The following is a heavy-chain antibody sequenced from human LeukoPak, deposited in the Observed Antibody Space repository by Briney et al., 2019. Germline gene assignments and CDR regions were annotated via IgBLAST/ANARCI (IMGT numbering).Heavy chain of an antibody. CDR3: AREVGKYSSGWRDY. J-gene: IGHJ4*02. CDR1: GYTFTCYY. Sequence: ASVKVSCKASGYTFTCYYMHWVRQAPGQGLEWMGWINPNSGGTNYAQKFQGRVTMTRDTSISTAYMELSRLRSDDTAVYYCAREVGKYSSGWRDYWGQGTLVTVSS. D-gene: IGHD6-19*01. CDR2: INPNSGGT. V-gene: IGHV1-2*02.